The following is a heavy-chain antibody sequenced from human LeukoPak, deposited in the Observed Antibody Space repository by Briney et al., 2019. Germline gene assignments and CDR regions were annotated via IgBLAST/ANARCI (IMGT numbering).Heavy chain of an antibody. D-gene: IGHD3-10*01. CDR1: GFSLSTSGVG. Sequence: SGPTLVSPTQTLTLTCTFSGFSLSTSGVGVGWIRQPPGKALEWLAIIYWDDDKRYSPSLKSRLTITKDTSKNQVVLTMTNMDPVDTATYYCAHYRYYGSGSLSYYFDYWGQGTLVTVSS. V-gene: IGHV2-5*02. J-gene: IGHJ4*02. CDR3: AHYRYYGSGSLSYYFDY. CDR2: IYWDDDK.